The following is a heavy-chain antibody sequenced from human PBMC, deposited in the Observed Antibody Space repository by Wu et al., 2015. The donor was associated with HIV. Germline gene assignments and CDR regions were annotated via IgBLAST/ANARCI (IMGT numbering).Heavy chain of an antibody. CDR1: GYSFTAYY. CDR2: INPNSAAT. D-gene: IGHD6-13*01. CDR3: ARVGGSSWYREFDL. Sequence: QVQLVQSGAEVKKPGSSVKVSCRTSGYSFTAYYLHWVRQAPGQGLEWMGWINPNSAATNYAQKFEGRVTMTRDTSISTAYMELSTLRSDDTGIYYCARVGGSSWYREFDLWGQGTMVTVSS. J-gene: IGHJ3*01. V-gene: IGHV1-2*02.